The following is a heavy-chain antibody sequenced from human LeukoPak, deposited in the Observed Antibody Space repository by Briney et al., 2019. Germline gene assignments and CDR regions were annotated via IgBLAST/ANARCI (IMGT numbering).Heavy chain of an antibody. CDR2: INHSGST. CDR3: ARRAYDILTGYQAGYYYYYYMDV. V-gene: IGHV4-34*01. CDR1: GGSFSGYN. J-gene: IGHJ6*03. D-gene: IGHD3-9*01. Sequence: PSETLSLTCAVYGGSFSGYNWSWIRQPPGMGLEWIGEINHSGSTNYNPSLKSRVTISVDTSKNQFSLKLSSVTAADTAVYYCARRAYDILTGYQAGYYYYYYMDVWGKGTTVTISS.